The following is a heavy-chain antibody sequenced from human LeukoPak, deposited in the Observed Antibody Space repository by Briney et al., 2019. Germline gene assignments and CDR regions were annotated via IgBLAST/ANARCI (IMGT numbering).Heavy chain of an antibody. J-gene: IGHJ5*02. V-gene: IGHV1-8*01. CDR3: ARVFTAARGLENWFDP. Sequence: ASVKVSCKASGYTFTSYDINWVRQATGQGLEWMGWMNPNSGNTGYAQKFQGGVTMTRNTSISTAYMELSSLRSEDTAVYYCARVFTAARGLENWFDPWGQGTLVTVSS. CDR2: MNPNSGNT. D-gene: IGHD6-6*01. CDR1: GYTFTSYD.